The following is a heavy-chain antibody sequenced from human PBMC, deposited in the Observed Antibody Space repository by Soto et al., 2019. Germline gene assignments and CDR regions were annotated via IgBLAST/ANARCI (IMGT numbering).Heavy chain of an antibody. CDR2: IIPLFGTP. V-gene: IGHV1-69*01. D-gene: IGHD3-10*01. Sequence: QGQLVQSVAEVKKPGSSVKVSCKASGDSFSSYAISWVRQAPGHGLEWMGRIIPLFGTPNYSQRVEGRVTITADESTSTANMELSSLRSDDTAVYYCATGGNYYATSALAYWGQGTLVTVSS. CDR1: GDSFSSYA. J-gene: IGHJ4*02. CDR3: ATGGNYYATSALAY.